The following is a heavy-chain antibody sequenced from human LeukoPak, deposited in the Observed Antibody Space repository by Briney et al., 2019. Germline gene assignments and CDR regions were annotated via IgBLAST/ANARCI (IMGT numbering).Heavy chain of an antibody. V-gene: IGHV4-59*01. CDR3: ARGRVSSSTWYSTYYYYFYMDV. Sequence: SETLSLTCTVSDDSITMYYWTWIRQPPGRGLEWIGYVDHTGSTNFNPSLNGRVSISRDTSKNLFSLRLRSVTAADTAVYFCARGRVSSSTWYSTYYYYFYMDVWGKGTTVTVSS. CDR1: DDSITMYY. CDR2: VDHTGST. J-gene: IGHJ6*03. D-gene: IGHD1-1*01.